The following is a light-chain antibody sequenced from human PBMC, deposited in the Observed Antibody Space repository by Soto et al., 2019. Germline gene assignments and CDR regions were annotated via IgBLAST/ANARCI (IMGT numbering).Light chain of an antibody. CDR3: LQDYNSPRT. CDR2: AAS. J-gene: IGKJ1*01. Sequence: AIQMTQSPSSLSASVGDRVTITCRASQDIRNELGWYQEKPGKAPKLLIYAASSLQGGVPSRFSGSGSGTEFTLTISSLQPEDFATYYCLQDYNSPRTFGQGTKVEIK. CDR1: QDIRNE. V-gene: IGKV1-6*01.